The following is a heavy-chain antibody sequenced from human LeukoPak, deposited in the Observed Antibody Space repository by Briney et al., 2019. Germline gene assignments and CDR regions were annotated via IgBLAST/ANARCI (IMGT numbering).Heavy chain of an antibody. CDR1: GYTFTSYY. J-gene: IGHJ5*02. V-gene: IGHV1-46*01. CDR2: INPSGCST. Sequence: ASVKVSCKASGYTFTSYYMHWVRQAPGQGLEWMGIINPSGCSTSYAQKFQGRVTMTRDTSTSTVYMDLSGLRSEDTAVYYCARGSKGPSAFDPWGQGTLVTVSS. D-gene: IGHD3-10*01. CDR3: ARGSKGPSAFDP.